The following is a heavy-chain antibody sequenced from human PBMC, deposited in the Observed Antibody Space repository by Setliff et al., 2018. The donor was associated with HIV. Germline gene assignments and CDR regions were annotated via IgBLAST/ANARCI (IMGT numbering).Heavy chain of an antibody. Sequence: SETLSLTCTVSGGSISSGDCYWSWIRQHPRKGLEWIGYIYYTGSTYYNPSLKSRVTISVDTSKNQFSLKLSSVTAADTAVYYCARAPFYYGSGSYQTFDYWGQGTLVTVSS. CDR3: ARAPFYYGSGSYQTFDY. CDR2: IYYTGST. J-gene: IGHJ4*02. D-gene: IGHD3-10*01. CDR1: GGSISSGDCY. V-gene: IGHV4-31*03.